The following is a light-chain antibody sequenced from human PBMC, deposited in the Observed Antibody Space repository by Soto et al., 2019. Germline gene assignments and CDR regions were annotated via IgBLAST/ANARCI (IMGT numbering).Light chain of an antibody. V-gene: IGKV3-20*01. CDR2: GAS. Sequence: IVLTQSPGTLSLSPGERATLSCRASQSVTSSYLAWYQQKPGQAPRLLIYGASSRATGIPDRFSGCGSGTDFTLAISRLEPQDFAMYYCDQYGSSPLSSGGGTKVVSK. J-gene: IGKJ4*01. CDR1: QSVTSSY. CDR3: DQYGSSPLS.